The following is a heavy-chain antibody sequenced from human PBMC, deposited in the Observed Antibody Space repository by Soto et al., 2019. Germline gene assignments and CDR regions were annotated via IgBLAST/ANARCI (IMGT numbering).Heavy chain of an antibody. CDR2: IYPGDSDT. Sequence: GESLKISCKGSGYSFTSYWIGWVRQMPGKGLEWMGIIYPGDSDTRYSPSFQGQVTISADKSISTAYLQWSSLKASDTAMYYCARHGAREYCSGGSCYGYYYYYYMDVWGKGTTVTVSS. D-gene: IGHD2-15*01. CDR3: ARHGAREYCSGGSCYGYYYYYYMDV. V-gene: IGHV5-51*01. CDR1: GYSFTSYW. J-gene: IGHJ6*03.